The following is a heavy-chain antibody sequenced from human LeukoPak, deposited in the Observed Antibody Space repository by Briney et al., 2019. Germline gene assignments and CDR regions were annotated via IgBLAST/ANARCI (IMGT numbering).Heavy chain of an antibody. D-gene: IGHD2-21*02. CDR2: ISTYNGNT. CDR3: ARVDVVVTATREAFDI. CDR1: GGTFSSYG. J-gene: IGHJ3*02. V-gene: IGHV1-18*01. Sequence: ASVKVSCKASGGTFSSYGISWVRQAPGQGLEWMGWISTYNGNTNNAQKVQGRVTMTTDKSTSTAYMELRSLRSDDTAVYYCARVDVVVTATREAFDIWGQGTMVTVSS.